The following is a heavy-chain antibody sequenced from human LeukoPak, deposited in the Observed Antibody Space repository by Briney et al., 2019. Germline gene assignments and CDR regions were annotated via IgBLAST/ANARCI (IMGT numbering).Heavy chain of an antibody. V-gene: IGHV3-30-3*01. J-gene: IGHJ6*02. D-gene: IGHD6-13*01. Sequence: GGSLRLSCAASGFTFSSYAMHWVRQAPGKGLEWVAVISYDGSNKYYADSVKGRFTISRDNSKNTLYLQMNSLRAEDTAVFYCATSGATAGGPYYYYGMDVWGQGTTVTVSS. CDR1: GFTFSSYA. CDR2: ISYDGSNK. CDR3: ATSGATAGGPYYYYGMDV.